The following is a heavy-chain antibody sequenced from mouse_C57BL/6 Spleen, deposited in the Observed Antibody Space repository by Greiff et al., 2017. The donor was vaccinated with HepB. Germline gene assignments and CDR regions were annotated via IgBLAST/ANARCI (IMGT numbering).Heavy chain of an antibody. J-gene: IGHJ3*01. CDR3: ARKGYDYDWFAY. Sequence: VQLQQSGAELVKPGASVEMSCKASGYTFTSYWITWVKQRPGQGLEWIGDIYPGSGSTNYNEKFKSKATLTVDTSSSTAYRQLSSLTSEDSAVYYCARKGYDYDWFAYWGQGTLVTVSA. CDR2: IYPGSGST. CDR1: GYTFTSYW. D-gene: IGHD2-4*01. V-gene: IGHV1-55*01.